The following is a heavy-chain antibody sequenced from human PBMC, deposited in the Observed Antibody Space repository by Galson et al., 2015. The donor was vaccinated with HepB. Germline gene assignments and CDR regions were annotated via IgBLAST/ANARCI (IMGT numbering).Heavy chain of an antibody. CDR3: AREIPTPGRWNWFDP. Sequence: SLRLSCAASGFTFSRYAMHWLRQAPGKGLEWVAVTSYDETNKFYSDSVKGRFTISRDNSKNTLYLQMNSLTTDDTAMYYCAREIPTPGRWNWFDPWGQGTLVTVSS. D-gene: IGHD6-13*01. CDR1: GFTFSRYA. J-gene: IGHJ5*02. CDR2: TSYDETNK. V-gene: IGHV3-30-3*01.